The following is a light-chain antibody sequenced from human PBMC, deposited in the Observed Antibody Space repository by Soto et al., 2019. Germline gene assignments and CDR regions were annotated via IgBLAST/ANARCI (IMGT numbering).Light chain of an antibody. J-gene: IGKJ1*01. CDR3: QQYNGYSRT. Sequence: DIEMTQSPSTLSASVGDRVTITCRASQSIGTWLAWYQQKPGKAPNLLIYDASSLESGVPTRFSGSGFGTEFTLTISSLQPDDFATYYCQQYNGYSRTFGQGTKVDIK. V-gene: IGKV1-5*01. CDR2: DAS. CDR1: QSIGTW.